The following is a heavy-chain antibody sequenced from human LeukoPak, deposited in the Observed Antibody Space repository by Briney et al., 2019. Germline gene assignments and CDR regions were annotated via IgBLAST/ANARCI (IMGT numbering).Heavy chain of an antibody. J-gene: IGHJ5*02. CDR2: INHSGST. Sequence: PSETLSLTCTVSGGSISSYYWSWIRQPPGKGLEWIGEINHSGSTNYNPSLKSRVTISVDTSKNQFSLRLSSVTAADTAVYYCARHVIFSGGYSYWFDPWGLGTLVTVSS. D-gene: IGHD1-26*01. CDR1: GGSISSYY. V-gene: IGHV4-34*01. CDR3: ARHVIFSGGYSYWFDP.